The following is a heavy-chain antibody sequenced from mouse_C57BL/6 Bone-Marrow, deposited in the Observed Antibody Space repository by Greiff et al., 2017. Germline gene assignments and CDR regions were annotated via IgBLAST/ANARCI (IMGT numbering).Heavy chain of an antibody. Sequence: QVQLQQSGAELARPGASVKLSCKASDYTFTDYYINWVKQRTGQGLEWIGEIYPGSGNTYYNEKFKGQATLTADKSSSTAYMQLSSLTSEDSAVYFCARGDSYYGNSFYAMDYWGQGTSVTVSS. CDR3: ARGDSYYGNSFYAMDY. CDR2: IYPGSGNT. D-gene: IGHD2-1*01. J-gene: IGHJ4*01. CDR1: DYTFTDYY. V-gene: IGHV1-77*01.